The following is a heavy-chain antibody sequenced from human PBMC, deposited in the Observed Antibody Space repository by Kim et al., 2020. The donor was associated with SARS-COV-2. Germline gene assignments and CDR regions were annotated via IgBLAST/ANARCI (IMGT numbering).Heavy chain of an antibody. CDR2: INQIGSEK. CDR3: ARDGYCSGGRCYSGHYSFDP. V-gene: IGHV3-7*01. D-gene: IGHD2-15*01. J-gene: IGHJ5*02. CDR1: GFTFSGYW. Sequence: GGSLRLSCAASGFTFSGYWMSWVRQAPGNGLEWVANINQIGSEKSYVDSVKGRFTIPRDNAKNSLYLQMDSMRAEDTAVYYCARDGYCSGGRCYSGHYSFDPWGQGNLVTVSS.